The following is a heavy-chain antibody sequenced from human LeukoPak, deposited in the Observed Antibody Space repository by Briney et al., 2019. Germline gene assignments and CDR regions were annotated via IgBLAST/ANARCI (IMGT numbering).Heavy chain of an antibody. Sequence: SETLSLTCTVSGDSISSGAYYWSWIRQHPGKGLELIGYIYYSGSTYYNPSLKSRVTISVDTSKNQFSLKLSSVTAADTAVYYCASCLIYYNGSGSLDNWFDPWGQGTLVTVSP. V-gene: IGHV4-31*03. CDR3: ASCLIYYNGSGSLDNWFDP. J-gene: IGHJ5*02. CDR2: IYYSGST. D-gene: IGHD3-22*01. CDR1: GDSISSGAYY.